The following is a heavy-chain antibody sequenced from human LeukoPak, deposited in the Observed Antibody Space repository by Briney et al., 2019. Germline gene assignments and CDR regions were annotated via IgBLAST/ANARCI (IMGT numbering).Heavy chain of an antibody. CDR2: INHSGST. CDR1: GGSFSGYY. J-gene: IGHJ4*02. CDR3: ARQGMVKGSGSYYYRY. V-gene: IGHV4-34*01. D-gene: IGHD3-10*01. Sequence: SETLSLTCAVYGGSFSGYYWSWIRQPPGKGLEWIGEINHSGSTNYNPSLKSRVTISVDTSKNQFSLKLSSVTAADTAVYYCARQGMVKGSGSYYYRYWGQGTLVTVSS.